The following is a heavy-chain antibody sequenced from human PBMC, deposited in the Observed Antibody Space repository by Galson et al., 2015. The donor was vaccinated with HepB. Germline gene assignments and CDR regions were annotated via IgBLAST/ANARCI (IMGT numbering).Heavy chain of an antibody. CDR3: TRNRGWEQADY. CDR2: INEDGSAT. CDR1: GFSFSNYW. V-gene: IGHV3-7*01. J-gene: IGHJ4*02. Sequence: LRLSCAASGFSFSNYWINWVRQAPGKGLEYVGNINEDGSATNYVHSVRGRFTISRDNAKNSVYLEMNSLRVDDTAVYYCTRNRGWEQADYWGQGALVTVSS. D-gene: IGHD1-26*01.